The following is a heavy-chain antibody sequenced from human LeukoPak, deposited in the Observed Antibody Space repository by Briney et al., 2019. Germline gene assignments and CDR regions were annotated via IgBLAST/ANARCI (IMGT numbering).Heavy chain of an antibody. D-gene: IGHD3-16*02. CDR2: ISYDGRNK. J-gene: IGHJ5*02. Sequence: GGSLRLSCAASGFTFSSSAMHWVRQAPGKGLEWVTAISYDGRNKYYADSVKGRFTISRDNSKDILNLQLRDLRVEDTAVYYCAKYDYVWGSYRGFNPWGQGTLVTVSS. CDR1: GFTFSSSA. CDR3: AKYDYVWGSYRGFNP. V-gene: IGHV3-30-3*02.